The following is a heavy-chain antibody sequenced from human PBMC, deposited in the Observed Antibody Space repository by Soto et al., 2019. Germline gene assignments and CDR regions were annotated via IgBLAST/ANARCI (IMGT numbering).Heavy chain of an antibody. Sequence: EVQLVESGGGLVKPGGSLRLSCAASGFTFDDYAMHWVRQAPGKGLEWVSGISWNSRTIGYADSVKGRFTISRDNAKRSLFLQMNSLRAEDTAFYYCAKDIGAIAVAGTFDYWGQGTLVTVSS. CDR1: GFTFDDYA. V-gene: IGHV3-9*01. CDR2: ISWNSRTI. J-gene: IGHJ4*02. D-gene: IGHD6-19*01. CDR3: AKDIGAIAVAGTFDY.